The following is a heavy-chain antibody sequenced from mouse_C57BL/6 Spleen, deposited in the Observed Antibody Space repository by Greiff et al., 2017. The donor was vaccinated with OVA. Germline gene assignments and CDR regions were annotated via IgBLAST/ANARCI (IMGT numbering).Heavy chain of an antibody. CDR2: IYPGSGST. CDR1: GYTFTSSW. Sequence: QVQLQQPGAELVKPGASVKMSCKASGYTFTSSWLTWVKQRPGQGLEWIGDIYPGSGSTNYNEKFKSKATLTVDTSSSTAYMQLSSLTSEDSAVYYCARRSYGYDSYYFDYWGQGTTLTVSS. V-gene: IGHV1-55*01. J-gene: IGHJ2*01. CDR3: ARRSYGYDSYYFDY. D-gene: IGHD2-2*01.